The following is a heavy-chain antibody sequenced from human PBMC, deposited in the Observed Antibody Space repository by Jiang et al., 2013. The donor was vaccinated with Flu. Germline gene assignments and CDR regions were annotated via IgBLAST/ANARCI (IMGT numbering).Heavy chain of an antibody. CDR2: TYYRSKWSS. D-gene: IGHD6-19*01. CDR3: ARGGSGWYNGFDY. CDR1: GDSVSSNSAA. Sequence: QTLSLTCAISGDSVSSNSAAWNWIRQSPSRGLEWLGRTYYRSKWSSDCAVSVKSRITINPDTSKNQFSLHLNSVTPEDTAVYYCARGGSGWYNGFDYWGQGNPGHRLL. V-gene: IGHV6-1*01. J-gene: IGHJ4*02.